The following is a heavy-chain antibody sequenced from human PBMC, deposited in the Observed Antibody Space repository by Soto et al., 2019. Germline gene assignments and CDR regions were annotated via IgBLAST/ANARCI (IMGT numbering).Heavy chain of an antibody. CDR3: ARINDYAGVY. CDR1: GFTFSSYN. CDR2: ISSSSSHI. D-gene: IGHD4-17*01. Sequence: GGSLRLSCAASGFTFSSYNMNWVRQAPGKGLEWVSSISSSSSHIYYADSVKGRFTISRDNAKNSLYLQLNSLRAEDTAVYYCARINDYAGVYWGQGTLVTVSS. J-gene: IGHJ4*02. V-gene: IGHV3-21*04.